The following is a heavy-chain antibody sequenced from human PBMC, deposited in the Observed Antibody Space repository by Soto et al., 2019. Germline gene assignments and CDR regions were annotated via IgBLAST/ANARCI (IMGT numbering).Heavy chain of an antibody. J-gene: IGHJ4*02. Sequence: QVQLVESGGGVVQPGRSLRLSCAASGFTFSSYGMHWVRQAPGKGLEWVAVIWYDGSNKYYPDSVKGRFTISRDNSKNTLYLQMNCLRAEDTAVYYCARAGYCSGGNCPFDYWGQGTLVTVSS. CDR2: IWYDGSNK. CDR1: GFTFSSYG. CDR3: ARAGYCSGGNCPFDY. V-gene: IGHV3-33*01. D-gene: IGHD2-15*01.